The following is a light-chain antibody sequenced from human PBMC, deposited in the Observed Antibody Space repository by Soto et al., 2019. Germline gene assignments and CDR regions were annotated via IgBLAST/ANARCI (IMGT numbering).Light chain of an antibody. CDR2: SNN. Sequence: QSVLTPPPSASGTPGQRVTISCSGISSNIGSNTVNWYQQLPGTAPKLLIYSNNQRPSGVPDRFSGSKSGTSASLAISGLQSEDEADYYCAAWDDSLNGWVCGGGTK. CDR3: AAWDDSLNGWV. V-gene: IGLV1-44*01. CDR1: SSNIGSNT. J-gene: IGLJ3*02.